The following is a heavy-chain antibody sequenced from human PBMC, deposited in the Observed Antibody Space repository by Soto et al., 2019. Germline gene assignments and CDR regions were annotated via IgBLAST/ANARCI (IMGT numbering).Heavy chain of an antibody. J-gene: IGHJ4*02. Sequence: QVHLQESGPGLVKPAETLSLTCSVSVGSISSYYWSWIRQPPGKGLEWIGYGFYTGITKYNPSFKSRATISGDTSRNQFSLNLMSVTAADTAVYYGAKWGAAAGTTWGQGIRVNVSS. CDR2: GFYTGIT. V-gene: IGHV4-59*01. D-gene: IGHD6-25*01. CDR3: AKWGAAAGTT. CDR1: VGSISSYY.